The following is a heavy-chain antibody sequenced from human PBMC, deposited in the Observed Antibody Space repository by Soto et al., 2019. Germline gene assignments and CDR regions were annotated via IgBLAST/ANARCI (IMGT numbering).Heavy chain of an antibody. V-gene: IGHV1-69*06. Sequence: ASVKVSCTASGGTFSSYAIDWVRQAPGQGLELMGGNIPLFGTTNYAQKFQGRVTITADKSTNTAYMELSSLRSEDSAVYYCARWVTTVTTDGNYYYYGMDVWGQGTTVTVSS. CDR1: GGTFSSYA. D-gene: IGHD4-17*01. CDR3: ARWVTTVTTDGNYYYYGMDV. CDR2: NIPLFGTT. J-gene: IGHJ6*02.